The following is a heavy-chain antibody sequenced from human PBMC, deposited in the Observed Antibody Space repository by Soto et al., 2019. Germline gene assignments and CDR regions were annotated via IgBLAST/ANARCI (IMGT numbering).Heavy chain of an antibody. D-gene: IGHD3-22*01. V-gene: IGHV4-31*03. J-gene: IGHJ3*02. CDR2: ISYSGNT. CDR3: ASGTDDSIDAFDI. CDR1: GGSISSSGYY. Sequence: QVQLQESGPGLVKPSQTLSLTYIVSGGSISSSGYYWSWIRQHPGKGLEWIGYISYSGNTYYNPSFMSRAINSKDTSKMQCGLHLRSVTAADTAVYYWASGTDDSIDAFDIWGQGTMVTVSS.